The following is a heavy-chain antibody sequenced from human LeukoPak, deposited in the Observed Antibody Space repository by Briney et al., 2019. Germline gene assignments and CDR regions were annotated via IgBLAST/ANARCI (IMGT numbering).Heavy chain of an antibody. V-gene: IGHV4-61*02. CDR1: GGSLSSGIYN. J-gene: IGHJ4*02. Sequence: SETLSLTCTVSGGSLSSGIYNWSWIRQPAGKGLEWIWRIYTSGSTNYNPSLKRRVTLSVDTSKNQFSLKLSYVTAADTAVYYCARENIVLMVYASKGLDRYFDYWGQGTLVTVSS. CDR3: ARENIVLMVYASKGLDRYFDY. D-gene: IGHD2-8*01. CDR2: IYTSGST.